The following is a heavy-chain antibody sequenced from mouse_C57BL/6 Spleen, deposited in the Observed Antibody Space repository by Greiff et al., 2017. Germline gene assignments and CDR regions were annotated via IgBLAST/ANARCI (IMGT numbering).Heavy chain of an antibody. CDR1: GYTFTDYN. CDR2: INPNNGGT. D-gene: IGHD1-1*01. J-gene: IGHJ4*01. V-gene: IGHV1-22*01. Sequence: VQLQQSGPELVKPGASVKMSCKASGYTFTDYNMHWVKQSHGKSLEWIGYINPNNGGTSYNQKFKGKATLTVNKSSSTAYMELRSLTSEDSAVYYCARRGIYYYGSSYLYAMDYWGQGTSVTVSS. CDR3: ARRGIYYYGSSYLYAMDY.